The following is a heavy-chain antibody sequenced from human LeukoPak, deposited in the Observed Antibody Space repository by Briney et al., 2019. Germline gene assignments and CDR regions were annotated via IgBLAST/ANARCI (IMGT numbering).Heavy chain of an antibody. J-gene: IGHJ4*02. CDR2: INPSGGST. Sequence: ASVKVSCKASGYTFTRYYIHWVRQAPGQGLEWMGIINPSGGSTSYAQKFQGRVTMTRDTSTSTVYMELSSLRTEDTAVYYCARGERRGSSVLWGQGTLVTVSS. D-gene: IGHD1-1*01. CDR3: ARGERRGSSVL. V-gene: IGHV1-46*01. CDR1: GYTFTRYY.